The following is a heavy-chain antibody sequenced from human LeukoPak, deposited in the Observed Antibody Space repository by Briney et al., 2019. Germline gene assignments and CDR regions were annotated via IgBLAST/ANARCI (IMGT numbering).Heavy chain of an antibody. V-gene: IGHV3-48*02. D-gene: IGHD3-16*02. CDR1: GFTFSSYS. CDR3: AREWAFGGVIVYYYFDY. CDR2: ISSCSSTI. Sequence: GGSLRLSCAASGFTFSSYSMNWVRQAPGKGLEWVSYISSCSSTIYYADSVKGRFTISRDNAKNSLYLQMNSLRDEDTAVYYCAREWAFGGVIVYYYFDYWGQGTLVTVSS. J-gene: IGHJ4*02.